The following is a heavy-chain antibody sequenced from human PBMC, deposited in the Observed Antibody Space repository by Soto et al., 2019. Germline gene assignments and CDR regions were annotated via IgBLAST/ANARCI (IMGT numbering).Heavy chain of an antibody. D-gene: IGHD3-10*01. J-gene: IGHJ6*02. CDR2: ISSSGSTI. V-gene: IGHV3-48*03. Sequence: LRLSCAASGFTFSSYEMNWVRQAPGKGLEWVSYISSSGSTIYYADSVKGRFTISRDNAKNSLYLQMNSLRAEDTAVYYCASRDMVGGGGGMDVWGQGTTVTVSS. CDR1: GFTFSSYE. CDR3: ASRDMVGGGGGMDV.